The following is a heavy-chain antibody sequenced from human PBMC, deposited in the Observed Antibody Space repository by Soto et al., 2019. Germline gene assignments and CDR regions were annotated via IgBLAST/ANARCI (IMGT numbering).Heavy chain of an antibody. Sequence: NPSETLSLTCTVSGGSISSSSYYWGWIRQPPGKGLEWIGSIYYSGSTYYNPSLKSRVTISVDTSKNQFSLKLSSVTAADTAVYYCARLGLNDYDILTGYYKVHAFDIWGQGTMVTVSS. CDR1: GGSISSSSYY. V-gene: IGHV4-39*01. J-gene: IGHJ3*02. CDR2: IYYSGST. D-gene: IGHD3-9*01. CDR3: ARLGLNDYDILTGYYKVHAFDI.